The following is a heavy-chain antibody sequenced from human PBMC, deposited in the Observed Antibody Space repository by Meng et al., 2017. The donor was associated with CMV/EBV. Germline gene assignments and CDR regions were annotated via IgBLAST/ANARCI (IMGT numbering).Heavy chain of an antibody. CDR3: ARESMVRGED. CDR2: INHSGST. Sequence: QVQLQQWGAGLLKPSEPLSLTCAVYGGSFSGYYWSWIRQPPGKGLEWIGEINHSGSTNYNPPLKSRVTISVDTSKNQFSLKLSSVTAADTAVYYCARESMVRGEDWGQGTLVTVSS. CDR1: GGSFSGYY. J-gene: IGHJ4*02. V-gene: IGHV4-34*01. D-gene: IGHD3-10*01.